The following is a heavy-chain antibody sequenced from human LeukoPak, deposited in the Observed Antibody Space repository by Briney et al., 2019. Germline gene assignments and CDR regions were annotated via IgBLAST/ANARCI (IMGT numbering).Heavy chain of an antibody. J-gene: IGHJ4*02. V-gene: IGHV3-7*01. D-gene: IGHD3-3*01. CDR1: GFTFSSYW. Sequence: GGSLRLSCAASGFTFSSYWMSWVRQAPGKGLEWVANIKQDGSEKYYVDSVKGRFTISRDNAKNSLYLQMNSLRAEDTAVYYCARTKTLTRGFLEWFVLAHHFDYWGQGTLVTVSS. CDR3: ARTKTLTRGFLEWFVLAHHFDY. CDR2: IKQDGSEK.